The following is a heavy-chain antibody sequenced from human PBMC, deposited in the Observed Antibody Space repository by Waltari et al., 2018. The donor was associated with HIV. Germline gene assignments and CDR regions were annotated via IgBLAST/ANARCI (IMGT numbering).Heavy chain of an antibody. J-gene: IGHJ6*02. Sequence: QVQLVQSGAEVKKPGASVKVSCKASGYTFTSYDINWVRQANGKGLEWMGWMNPNSGNTGYAQKFQGRVTMTRNTSISTAYMELSSLRSEDTAVYYCARAPVRFLEWYETYYYYYGMDVWGQGTTVTVSS. CDR3: ARAPVRFLEWYETYYYYYGMDV. CDR2: MNPNSGNT. V-gene: IGHV1-8*01. CDR1: GYTFTSYD. D-gene: IGHD3-3*01.